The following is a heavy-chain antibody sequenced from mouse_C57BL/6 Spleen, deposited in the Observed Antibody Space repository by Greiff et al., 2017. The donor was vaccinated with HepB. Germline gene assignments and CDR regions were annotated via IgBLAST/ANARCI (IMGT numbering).Heavy chain of an antibody. CDR2: IYPGDGDT. Sequence: QVQLKESGPELVKPGASVKISCKASGYAFSSSWMNWVKQRPGKGLEWIGRIYPGDGDTNYNGKFKGKATLTADKSSSTAYMQLSSLTSEDSAVYFCARNRANWDWFAYWGQGTLVTVSA. D-gene: IGHD4-1*01. CDR3: ARNRANWDWFAY. CDR1: GYAFSSSW. J-gene: IGHJ3*01. V-gene: IGHV1-82*01.